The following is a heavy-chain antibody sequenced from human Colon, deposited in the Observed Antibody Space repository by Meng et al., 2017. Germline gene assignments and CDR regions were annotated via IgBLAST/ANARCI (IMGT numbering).Heavy chain of an antibody. D-gene: IGHD6-19*01. CDR2: IYYSGTT. CDR1: GGSISNYY. V-gene: IGHV4-59*01. J-gene: IGHJ5*02. CDR3: AGDSSGYNWLDP. Sequence: QMTPQGSGPGLVKPSETPSLTCTVSGGSISNYYWSWIRQPPGKGLEWIGYIYYSGTTNYNPSLKSRVTISIDTSKNQFSLKLNSVTAADTAVYYCAGDSSGYNWLDPWGQGTLVTVSS.